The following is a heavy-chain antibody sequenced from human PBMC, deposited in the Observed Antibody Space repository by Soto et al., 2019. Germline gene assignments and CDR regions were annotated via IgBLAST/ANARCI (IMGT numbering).Heavy chain of an antibody. CDR3: ARAHSGYDFRLDY. Sequence: ASVKVSCKAAGYTFTSYDINWVRQATGQGLEWMGWMNPNSGNTGYAQKFQGRVTMTRNTSISTAYMELSSLRSEDTAVYYCARAHSGYDFRLDYWGQGTLVTVSS. J-gene: IGHJ4*02. CDR1: GYTFTSYD. V-gene: IGHV1-8*01. D-gene: IGHD5-12*01. CDR2: MNPNSGNT.